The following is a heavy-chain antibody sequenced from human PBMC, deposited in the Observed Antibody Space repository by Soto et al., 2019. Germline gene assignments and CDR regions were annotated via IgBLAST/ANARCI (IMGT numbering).Heavy chain of an antibody. CDR3: SGGAGDAF. J-gene: IGHJ4*02. D-gene: IGHD1-26*01. Sequence: EVHLVESGGGLVQTGGSLRLSCAISESTVRRDWMNWVRQAPGKGLEWVAHTNQDGGEKYYVDSVKGRFTITRDNAKNTLYLQMNGLRVGDTAMYECSGGAGDAFWGQGTLVTVSS. CDR2: TNQDGGEK. V-gene: IGHV3-7*04. CDR1: ESTVRRDW.